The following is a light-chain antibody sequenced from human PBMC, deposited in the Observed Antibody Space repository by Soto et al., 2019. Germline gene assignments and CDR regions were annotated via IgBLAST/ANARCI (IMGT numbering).Light chain of an antibody. J-gene: IGLJ1*01. CDR2: SNY. V-gene: IGLV1-44*01. Sequence: QSVLTQPPLASGTPGQRVTISCSGSSSNIESNTVTWYQQLPGTAPKLVIYSNYDRPSGVPDRFSGSTSGTSASLVIRGLQSEDEADYYCAAWDDILNGYVFGGGTKVTVL. CDR1: SSNIESNT. CDR3: AAWDDILNGYV.